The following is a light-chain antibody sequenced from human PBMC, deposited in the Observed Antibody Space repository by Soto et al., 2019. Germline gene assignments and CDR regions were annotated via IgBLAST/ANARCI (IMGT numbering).Light chain of an antibody. CDR2: GAS. Sequence: EIVVTQSPASVSVSPGERATLSCRASQSVNSNLAWYQQKPGQAPRLLIHGASTRATGIPARFSGSVSGTEFTLTISSLQSEDFGVYYCQQYNNWPETFGQGAKVDIK. CDR1: QSVNSN. CDR3: QQYNNWPET. V-gene: IGKV3-15*01. J-gene: IGKJ1*01.